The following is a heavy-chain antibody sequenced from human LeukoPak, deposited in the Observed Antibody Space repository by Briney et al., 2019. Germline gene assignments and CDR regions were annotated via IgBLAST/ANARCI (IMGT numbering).Heavy chain of an antibody. V-gene: IGHV3-48*03. CDR2: ISSSGSTI. J-gene: IGHJ6*04. Sequence: GGSLRLSCAASGFTFSSYEMNWIRQAPGKGLEWVSYISSSGSTIYYADSVKGRFTISRDNAKNSLYLQMNSLRAEDTAVYYCAELGITMIGGVWGKGTTVTISS. CDR1: GFTFSSYE. D-gene: IGHD3-10*02. CDR3: AELGITMIGGV.